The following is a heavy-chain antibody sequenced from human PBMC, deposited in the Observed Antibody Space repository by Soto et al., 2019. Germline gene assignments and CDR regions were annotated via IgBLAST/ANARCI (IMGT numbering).Heavy chain of an antibody. J-gene: IGHJ4*02. Sequence: SETLSLTCTVSGGSISSYYWSWIRQSPGKGLEWIGYIYYSGSTNYNPSLKSRVTISVDTSKDQFSLKLSSVTAADTAAYYCARAEGGIFDYWGQGTLVTVSS. CDR3: ARAEGGIFDY. CDR1: GGSISSYY. V-gene: IGHV4-59*12. CDR2: IYYSGST.